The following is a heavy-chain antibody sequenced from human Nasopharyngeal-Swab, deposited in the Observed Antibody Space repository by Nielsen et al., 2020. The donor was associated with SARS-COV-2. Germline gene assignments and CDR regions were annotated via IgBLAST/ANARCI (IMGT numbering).Heavy chain of an antibody. CDR2: INRDGSGT. V-gene: IGHV3-74*01. CDR1: GFTFSSYW. J-gene: IGHJ5*01. CDR3: ARDCDTATCYRSAADT. D-gene: IGHD2-2*01. Sequence: GESLKISCAGSGFTFSSYWMHWVRQAPGKGLMWVARINRDGSGTNYADSVKGRFTLSRDNAKNTLYLQMNTLSAEDTGVYYCARDCDTATCYRSAADTWGQGTLVTVAS.